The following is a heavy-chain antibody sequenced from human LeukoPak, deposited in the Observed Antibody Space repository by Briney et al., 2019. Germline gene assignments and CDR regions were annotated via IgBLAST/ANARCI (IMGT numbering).Heavy chain of an antibody. D-gene: IGHD3-10*01. CDR1: GYTFTSYG. Sequence: ASVKVSCKASGYTFTSYGISWVRQAPGQGLEWMGWISAYNGNTNYAQKFQGRVTMTRDTSTSTVYVELSSLRSEDTAVYYCARGTYYYGSGSYFGTLECDYWGQGTLVTVSS. CDR2: ISAYNGNT. J-gene: IGHJ4*02. V-gene: IGHV1-18*01. CDR3: ARGTYYYGSGSYFGTLECDY.